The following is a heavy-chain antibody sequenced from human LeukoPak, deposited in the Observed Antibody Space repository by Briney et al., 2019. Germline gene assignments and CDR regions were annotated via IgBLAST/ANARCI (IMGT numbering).Heavy chain of an antibody. CDR1: GGSISSGGYY. Sequence: SETLSLTCTVSGGSISSGGYYWSWIRQHPGKGLEWIGYIYYSGSTYYNPSLKSRVTISVDTSKNQFSLKLSSVTAADTAVYYCARGTGFPFGELSWFDPWGQGILVTVSS. CDR3: ARGTGFPFGELSWFDP. D-gene: IGHD3-10*01. J-gene: IGHJ5*02. CDR2: IYYSGST. V-gene: IGHV4-31*03.